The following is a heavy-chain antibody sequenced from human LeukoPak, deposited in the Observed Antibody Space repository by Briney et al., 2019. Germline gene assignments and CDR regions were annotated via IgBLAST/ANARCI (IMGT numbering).Heavy chain of an antibody. Sequence: ASVKVSCKASGYSFTRCYLHWVRQAPGQGREWMGIINPSDDTTTHAQKFQGRVTMTSDTSTSTVYMELSSLRSEDTAVYYCARDLRHHSGIAVSPFDYWGQGTLVTVSS. CDR3: ARDLRHHSGIAVSPFDY. J-gene: IGHJ4*02. D-gene: IGHD6-19*01. CDR1: GYSFTRCY. V-gene: IGHV1-46*01. CDR2: INPSDDTT.